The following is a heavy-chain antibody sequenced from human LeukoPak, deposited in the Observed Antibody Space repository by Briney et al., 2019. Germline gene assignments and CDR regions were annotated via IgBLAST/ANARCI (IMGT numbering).Heavy chain of an antibody. D-gene: IGHD2-15*01. Sequence: ASVKVSCKASGYTFTGYYMHWVRQAPGQGLEWMGWINPNSGGTNYAQKFQGRVTMTRDTSISTAYMELSKLRSDDTAVYYCARALSILGGYCSGGSCYSEEDYYGMDVWGQGTTVTVSS. V-gene: IGHV1-2*02. CDR1: GYTFTGYY. CDR3: ARALSILGGYCSGGSCYSEEDYYGMDV. J-gene: IGHJ6*02. CDR2: INPNSGGT.